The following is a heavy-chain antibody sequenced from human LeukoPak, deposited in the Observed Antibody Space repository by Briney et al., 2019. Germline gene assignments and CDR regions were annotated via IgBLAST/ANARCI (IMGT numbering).Heavy chain of an antibody. CDR1: GGSISSGSYY. V-gene: IGHV4-61*02. J-gene: IGHJ4*02. D-gene: IGHD3-10*01. Sequence: SETLSLTCTVSGGSISSGSYYWRWIRQPAGKGLEWNGRIYISGCTNYNPSLNSRVTISVDTTKNQFSLKLSSVTAADTAVYYCARSMVRGVITGVFDYWGQGTLVTVSS. CDR3: ARSMVRGVITGVFDY. CDR2: IYISGCT.